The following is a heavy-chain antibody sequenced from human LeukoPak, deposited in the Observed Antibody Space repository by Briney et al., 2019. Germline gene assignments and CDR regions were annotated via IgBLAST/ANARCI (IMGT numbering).Heavy chain of an antibody. D-gene: IGHD3-10*01. J-gene: IGHJ4*02. Sequence: GGSLRLSCAASGFTFSSYAMHWVRQAPGKGLEWVAVISYDGSNKYYADSVKGRFTISRDNSKDTLYLQMNSLRAEDTAVYYCARGLLWFGEFRGFDYWGQGTLVTVSS. CDR3: ARGLLWFGEFRGFDY. CDR1: GFTFSSYA. CDR2: ISYDGSNK. V-gene: IGHV3-30-3*01.